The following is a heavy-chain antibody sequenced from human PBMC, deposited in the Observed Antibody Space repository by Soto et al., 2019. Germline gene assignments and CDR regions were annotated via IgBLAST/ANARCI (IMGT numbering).Heavy chain of an antibody. Sequence: VQLVQSGAEVKKPGSSVKVSCKASGGTFSSYAISWVRQAPGQGLEWVGGIIPFFGTANYAQKFQGRVTIIADHSTSTDYLELSSLRSEDTAVYYCARVPVVRFVEWHMGDYHYYGMDVWGQGTTVTVS. J-gene: IGHJ6*02. V-gene: IGHV1-69*01. CDR1: GGTFSSYA. CDR2: IIPFFGTA. D-gene: IGHD3-3*01. CDR3: ARVPVVRFVEWHMGDYHYYGMDV.